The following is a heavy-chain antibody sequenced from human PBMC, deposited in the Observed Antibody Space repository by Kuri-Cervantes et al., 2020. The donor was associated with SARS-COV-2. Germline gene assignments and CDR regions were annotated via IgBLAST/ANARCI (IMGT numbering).Heavy chain of an antibody. Sequence: SETLSLTCTVSGGSVSSSGYYWTWIRQPPGKGLEWIGHTYYSGTTKYNPSLKSRVTISIDTSKNQFSLKLNSVSAADTAVYYCARERDGYDTNHYYFDSWGQGTLVTVSS. CDR3: ARERDGYDTNHYYFDS. D-gene: IGHD5-24*01. V-gene: IGHV4-61*08. CDR1: GGSVSSSGYY. CDR2: TYYSGTT. J-gene: IGHJ4*02.